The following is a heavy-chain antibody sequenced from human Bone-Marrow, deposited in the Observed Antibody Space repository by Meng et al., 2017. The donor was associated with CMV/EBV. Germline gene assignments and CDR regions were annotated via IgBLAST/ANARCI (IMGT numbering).Heavy chain of an antibody. CDR2: ISSSSNTI. Sequence: GESLKISCAASGFTFNDYYMTWIRQAPGKGLEWVSYISSSSNTIFYADSVKGRFTISRNNAKNSLYLQMNSLRAEDTAVYYCSRLPSTYDAFDLWGQGTWVTVSS. V-gene: IGHV3-11*01. CDR1: GFTFNDYY. J-gene: IGHJ3*01. D-gene: IGHD2/OR15-2a*01. CDR3: SRLPSTYDAFDL.